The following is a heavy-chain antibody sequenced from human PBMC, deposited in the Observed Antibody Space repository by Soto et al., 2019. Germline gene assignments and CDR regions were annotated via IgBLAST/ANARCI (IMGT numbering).Heavy chain of an antibody. Sequence: PGGSLRLSCSASGFTFSSYAMHWVRQAPGKGLEYVSAISSNGGSTYYADSVKGRFTISRDNSKNTLYLQMSSPRAEDTAVYYCVKDLPVYYYDSSGPFDYWGQGTLVTVSS. J-gene: IGHJ4*02. V-gene: IGHV3-64D*08. CDR1: GFTFSSYA. CDR3: VKDLPVYYYDSSGPFDY. CDR2: ISSNGGST. D-gene: IGHD3-22*01.